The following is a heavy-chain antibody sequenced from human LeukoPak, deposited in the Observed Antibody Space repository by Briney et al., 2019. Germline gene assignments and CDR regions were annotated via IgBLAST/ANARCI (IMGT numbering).Heavy chain of an antibody. CDR2: INHSGST. D-gene: IGHD4-17*01. J-gene: IGHJ5*02. CDR3: AREIDYGDYCWFDP. CDR1: GGSFSGYY. Sequence: SETLSLTCVVYGGSFSGYYWSWIRQPPGKGLEWIGEINHSGSTNYNPSLKSRVTISVDTSKNQFSLKLSSVTAADTAVYYCAREIDYGDYCWFDPWGQGTLVTVSS. V-gene: IGHV4-34*01.